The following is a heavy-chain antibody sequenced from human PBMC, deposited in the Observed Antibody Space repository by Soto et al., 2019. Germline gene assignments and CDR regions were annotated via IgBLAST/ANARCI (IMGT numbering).Heavy chain of an antibody. Sequence: EVQLVQSGAEVKKPGESLKISCKGSGYSFTTYWIGWVRQMPGKGLEGMVIIYPGDSDTRYSPSFQGQVTISADKSINTPCLQWSSLKASDTAIYYCARQAAAGKYYAAMDVWGQGTTVTVSS. CDR1: GYSFTTYW. V-gene: IGHV5-51*01. J-gene: IGHJ6*02. CDR2: IYPGDSDT. CDR3: ARQAAAGKYYAAMDV. D-gene: IGHD6-13*01.